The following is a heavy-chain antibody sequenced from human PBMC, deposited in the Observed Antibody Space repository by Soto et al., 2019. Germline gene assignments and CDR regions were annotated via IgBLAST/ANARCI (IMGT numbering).Heavy chain of an antibody. J-gene: IGHJ5*02. CDR3: ASSSHFAVIGYNWFDP. CDR1: GGTFSSYA. Sequence: QVQLVQSGAEVKKPGSSVKVSCKASGGTFSSYAISWVRQAPGQGLEWMGGIIPIFGTANYAQKFQGRVTITADESTSTAYLELSSLRSEDTAVYYCASSSHFAVIGYNWFDPWGQGTLVTVSS. CDR2: IIPIFGTA. V-gene: IGHV1-69*01. D-gene: IGHD3-16*02.